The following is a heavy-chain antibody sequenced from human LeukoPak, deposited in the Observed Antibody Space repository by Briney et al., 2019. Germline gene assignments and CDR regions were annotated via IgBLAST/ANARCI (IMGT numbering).Heavy chain of an antibody. D-gene: IGHD3-9*01. Sequence: GGSLRLSCAASGFTFSSYAMHWVRQALGKGLEWVAVISYDGSNKYYADSVKGRFTISRDNSKNTLYLQMNSLRAEDTAVYYCAREYYDILTGYGMDVWGKGTTVTVSS. J-gene: IGHJ6*04. CDR3: AREYYDILTGYGMDV. CDR2: ISYDGSNK. CDR1: GFTFSSYA. V-gene: IGHV3-30*04.